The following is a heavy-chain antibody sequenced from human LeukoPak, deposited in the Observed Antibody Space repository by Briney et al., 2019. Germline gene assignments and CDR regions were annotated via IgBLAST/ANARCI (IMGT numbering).Heavy chain of an antibody. V-gene: IGHV3-23*01. CDR1: GFNFSSFV. Sequence: GGSLRLSCAGSGFNFSSFVITWVRQAPGKGLEWVSSISASGRGSYYADSVKGRFTISRDNSKNTLYLQVNSLRAEDTAVYHCAKKSPIFGVVIPLFDYWGQGTLVSVSS. CDR2: ISASGRGS. D-gene: IGHD3-3*01. CDR3: AKKSPIFGVVIPLFDY. J-gene: IGHJ4*02.